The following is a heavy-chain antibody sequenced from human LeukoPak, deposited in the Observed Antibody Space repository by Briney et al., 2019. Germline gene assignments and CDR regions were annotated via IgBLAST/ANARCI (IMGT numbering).Heavy chain of an antibody. CDR2: INPNSGGT. CDR1: GYTFTGYY. Sequence: GASVKVSCKASGYTFTGYYMHWVRQAPGQGLEWMGWINPNSGGTNYAQKFQGRVTMTRDTSISTAYMELSRLRSDDTAVYYCAVREVSAVAGTLDYWGQGTLVTVSS. CDR3: AVREVSAVAGTLDY. J-gene: IGHJ4*02. V-gene: IGHV1-2*02. D-gene: IGHD6-19*01.